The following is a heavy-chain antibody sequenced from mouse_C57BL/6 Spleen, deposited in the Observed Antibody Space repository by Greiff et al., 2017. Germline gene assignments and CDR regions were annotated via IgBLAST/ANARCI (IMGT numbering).Heavy chain of an antibody. Sequence: QVQLKESGAELVRPGASVKLSCKASGYTFTDYYINWVKQRPGQGLEWIARIYPGSGNTYYNEKFKGKATLTVEQSSSTAYMQLSSLTFEASDAHFCARGATVVGGYFDVWGTGTTVTVSS. CDR3: ARGATVVGGYFDV. CDR2: IYPGSGNT. D-gene: IGHD1-1*01. V-gene: IGHV1-76*01. J-gene: IGHJ1*03. CDR1: GYTFTDYY.